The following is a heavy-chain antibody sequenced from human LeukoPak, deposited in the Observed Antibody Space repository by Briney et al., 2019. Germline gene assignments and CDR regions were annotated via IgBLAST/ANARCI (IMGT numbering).Heavy chain of an antibody. Sequence: PSETLSLTCTVSGGSISSYYWSWIRQPPGKGLEWLGYIYYSGSTNYNPSLKSRVTISVDTAKNQFSLKLSSVTAADTAVYYCARAPYGSGSYYLDYWGQGTLVTVSS. CDR3: ARAPYGSGSYYLDY. D-gene: IGHD3-10*01. J-gene: IGHJ4*02. V-gene: IGHV4-59*01. CDR2: IYYSGST. CDR1: GGSISSYY.